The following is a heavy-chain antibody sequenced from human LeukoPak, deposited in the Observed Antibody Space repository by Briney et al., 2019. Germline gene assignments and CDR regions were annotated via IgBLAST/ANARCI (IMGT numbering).Heavy chain of an antibody. J-gene: IGHJ5*02. Sequence: ASVKVSCKASGGTFSSYAISWVRQAPGQGLEWMGGIIPIFGTANYAQKSQGRVTITADESTSTAYMELSSLRSEDTAVYYCARDRSAGSGSYYNEGSNWFDPWGQGTLVTVSS. V-gene: IGHV1-69*13. CDR1: GGTFSSYA. CDR2: IIPIFGTA. D-gene: IGHD3-10*01. CDR3: ARDRSAGSGSYYNEGSNWFDP.